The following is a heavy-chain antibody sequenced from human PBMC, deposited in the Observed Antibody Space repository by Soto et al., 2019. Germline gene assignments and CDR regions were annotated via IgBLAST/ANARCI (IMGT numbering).Heavy chain of an antibody. Sequence: PSETLYITCTVCGGSISSRSYYWGWIRQPPGKGLEWIGSIYYSGSTYYNPSLKSRVTISVDTSKNQFSLKLSSVTAADTAVYYCARHLEYSSSWGKYGMDVWGQGTTVTVSS. J-gene: IGHJ6*02. CDR2: IYYSGST. CDR1: GGSISSRSYY. V-gene: IGHV4-39*01. CDR3: ARHLEYSSSWGKYGMDV. D-gene: IGHD6-6*01.